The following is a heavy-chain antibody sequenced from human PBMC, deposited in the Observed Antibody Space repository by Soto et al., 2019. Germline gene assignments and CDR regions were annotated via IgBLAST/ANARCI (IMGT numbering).Heavy chain of an antibody. V-gene: IGHV4-30-4*01. D-gene: IGHD6-13*01. CDR3: ASKSIAAAGPFDY. CDR2: IYYSGST. J-gene: IGHJ4*02. CDR1: GGSISSGDYY. Sequence: SETLSLTCTVSGGSISSGDYYWSWIRQPPGKVLEWIGYIYYSGSTYYNPSLKSRVTIXXXXSXNXFXLKXXSVTAADTAVYYCASKSIAAAGPFDYWGQGTLVTVS.